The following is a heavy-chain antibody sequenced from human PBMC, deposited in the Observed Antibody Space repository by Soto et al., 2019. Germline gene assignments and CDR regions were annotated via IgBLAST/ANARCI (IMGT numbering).Heavy chain of an antibody. CDR2: IKRDGSEQ. CDR3: ARIRANDYEIDY. V-gene: IGHV3-7*03. J-gene: IGHJ4*02. D-gene: IGHD4-17*01. Sequence: GGSLRLSCAASGFTFGFYWMTLVRQAPGKGLEWVANIKRDGSEQYYVDSVKGRFTISRDNAKNSVFLQMNSLRAVDTAIYYCARIRANDYEIDYWGQGTLVTVSS. CDR1: GFTFGFYW.